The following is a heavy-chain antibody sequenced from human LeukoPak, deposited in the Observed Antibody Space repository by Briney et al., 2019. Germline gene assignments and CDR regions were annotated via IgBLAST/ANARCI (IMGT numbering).Heavy chain of an antibody. D-gene: IGHD4-17*01. CDR1: GYTFTGYY. CDR3: ARSDAYGDYPEFDYYYYYMDV. Sequence: ASVKVSCKASGYTFTGYYMHWVRQAPGQGLDWMGWINPNSGGSNYAQKFQGRVTMTRDTSISTAYMELSRLRSDDTAVYYCARSDAYGDYPEFDYYYYYMDVWGKGTTVTVSS. J-gene: IGHJ6*03. V-gene: IGHV1-2*02. CDR2: INPNSGGS.